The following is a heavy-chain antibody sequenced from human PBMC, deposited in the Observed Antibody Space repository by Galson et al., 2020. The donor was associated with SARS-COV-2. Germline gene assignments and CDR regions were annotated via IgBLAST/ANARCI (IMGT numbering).Heavy chain of an antibody. CDR1: GYSISSGFY. D-gene: IGHD2-21*02. CDR3: GRSRVTPEYCDY. J-gene: IGHJ4*02. V-gene: IGHV4-38-2*02. Sequence: SETLSLICTVSGYSISSGFYWGWVRQSPGKGLEWIVNVHHSGSNYYNPSLKSRLSRSMDTSKNQFSLQLTSVTAADTAIYYCGRSRVTPEYCDYGGQGRAVTVTS. CDR2: VHHSGSN.